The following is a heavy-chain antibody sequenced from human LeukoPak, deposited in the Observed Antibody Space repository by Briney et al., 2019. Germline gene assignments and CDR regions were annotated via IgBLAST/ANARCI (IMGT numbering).Heavy chain of an antibody. CDR2: IYYSEST. D-gene: IGHD3-3*01. CDR3: ARHRRGRYDFWSGYYPGLDYFDY. Sequence: SETLSLTCAVYGGSFSSYYWSWIRQPPGKGLEWIGYIYYSESTNYNPSLKSRVTISVDTSKNQFSLKLSSVTAADTAVYYCARHRRGRYDFWSGYYPGLDYFDYWGQGTLVTVSS. J-gene: IGHJ4*02. CDR1: GGSFSSYY. V-gene: IGHV4-59*08.